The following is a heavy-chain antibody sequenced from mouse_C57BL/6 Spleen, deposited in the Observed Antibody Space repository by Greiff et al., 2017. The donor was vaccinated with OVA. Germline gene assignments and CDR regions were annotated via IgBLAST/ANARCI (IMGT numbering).Heavy chain of an antibody. CDR1: CYAFSSSL. CDR2: IYPGDGDT. J-gene: IGHJ3*01. V-gene: IGHV1-82*01. CDR3: ARDPRLAY. Sequence: VKLQESGPELVKPGASVNLCFNSSCYAFSSSLMNWVKQRPGKGLEWIGRIYPGDGDTNYNGKFKGKATLTADKSSSTAYMQLSSLTSEDSAVYFCARDPRLAYWGQGTLVTVSA.